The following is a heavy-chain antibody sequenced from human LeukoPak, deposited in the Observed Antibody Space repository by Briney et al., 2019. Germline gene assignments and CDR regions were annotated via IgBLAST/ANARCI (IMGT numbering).Heavy chain of an antibody. CDR2: INHSGST. CDR3: ARPNFYCSGGSCSHDAFDI. J-gene: IGHJ3*02. CDR1: GGSFSGYY. D-gene: IGHD2-15*01. V-gene: IGHV4-34*01. Sequence: SETLSLTCAVYGGSFSGYYWSWIRQPPGKGLEWIGEINHSGSTNYNPSLKSRVTISVDTSKNQLSLKLSSVTAADTAVYYCARPNFYCSGGSCSHDAFDIWGQGTMVTVSS.